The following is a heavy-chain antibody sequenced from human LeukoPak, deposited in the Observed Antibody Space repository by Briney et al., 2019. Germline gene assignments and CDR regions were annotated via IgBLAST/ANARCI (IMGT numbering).Heavy chain of an antibody. V-gene: IGHV1-69*17. CDR3: ARGRLIGAPDERDYLDY. CDR1: GGTFSSNA. Sequence: SVKVSCKLSGGTFSSNAISWVRQAPGQGLEWMGGIIPIFNIVNYAQNFQGRVKITADKSTTTAYMELISLRFEDTAVYYCARGRLIGAPDERDYLDYWGQGTLVTVSS. D-gene: IGHD2-2*01. J-gene: IGHJ4*02. CDR2: IIPIFNIV.